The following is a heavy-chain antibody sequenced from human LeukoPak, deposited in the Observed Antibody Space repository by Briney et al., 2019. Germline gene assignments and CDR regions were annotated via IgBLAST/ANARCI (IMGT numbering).Heavy chain of an antibody. J-gene: IGHJ5*02. V-gene: IGHV1-8*01. Sequence: GASVKVSCKASGYTFTSYDINWVRQATGQGLEWMGWMYPNSGDTGYAQKFQGRVTMTRNTSISTAYMELSSLRSEDTAVYYCARAYYDFWSGYYIPRGNWFDPWGQGTLVTVSS. CDR3: ARAYYDFWSGYYIPRGNWFDP. CDR2: MYPNSGDT. CDR1: GYTFTSYD. D-gene: IGHD3-3*01.